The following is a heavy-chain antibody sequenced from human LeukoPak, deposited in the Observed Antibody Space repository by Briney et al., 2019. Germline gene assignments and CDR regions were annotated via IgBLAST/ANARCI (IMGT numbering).Heavy chain of an antibody. CDR2: INPNSGGT. V-gene: IGHV1-2*02. CDR3: ARDASYNYDF. D-gene: IGHD3-3*01. Sequence: MHWVRQXXGQGLEGMGWINPNSGGTNYAQKFQGRVTMTRDTSISTAYMELSRLRSDDTAVYYCARDASYNYDFWGQGTLVTVSS. J-gene: IGHJ4*02.